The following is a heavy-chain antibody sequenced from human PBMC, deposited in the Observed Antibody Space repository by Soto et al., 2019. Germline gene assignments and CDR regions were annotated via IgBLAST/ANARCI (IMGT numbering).Heavy chain of an antibody. D-gene: IGHD1-7*01. J-gene: IGHJ5*02. CDR1: GGTFSSYA. CDR3: ARQLELLDWFDP. V-gene: IGHV1-69*12. Sequence: QVQLVQSGAEVKKPGSSVKVSCKASGGTFSSYAISWVRQAPGQGLEWMGGIIPIFGTANYAQKFQGRGTITADETTSTAYMELSCLRSEDTAVYYCARQLELLDWFDPWGQGTLVTVSS. CDR2: IIPIFGTA.